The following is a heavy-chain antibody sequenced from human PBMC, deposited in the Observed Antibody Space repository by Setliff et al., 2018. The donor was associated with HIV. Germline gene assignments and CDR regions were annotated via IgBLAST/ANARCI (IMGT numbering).Heavy chain of an antibody. CDR1: GGSVSTTSYS. CDR3: ARQRKLNTAMAYDFDY. J-gene: IGHJ4*02. Sequence: PSETLSLTCTVSGGSVSTTSYSWGWIRQPPGKGLEWIGSIYYSGSTSYNPSLKSQVTISVDTSKNQFSLRVNSVTAADTAVYYCARQRKLNTAMAYDFDYWGQGTLVTVTS. V-gene: IGHV4-39*01. D-gene: IGHD5-18*01. CDR2: IYYSGST.